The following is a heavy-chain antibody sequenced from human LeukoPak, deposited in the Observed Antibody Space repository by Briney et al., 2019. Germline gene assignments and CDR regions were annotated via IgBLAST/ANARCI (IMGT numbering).Heavy chain of an antibody. Sequence: PSETLSLTCTVSGGPISSSNYYWGWIRQPPGKGLEWIGSIYYSGSTYYNPSLKSRVTISVDTSKNQFSLKLRSVTAADTAVYYCARDNDYFDSSQSCAYDIWGQGTMVTVSP. J-gene: IGHJ3*02. CDR3: ARDNDYFDSSQSCAYDI. D-gene: IGHD3-22*01. CDR2: IYYSGST. V-gene: IGHV4-39*07. CDR1: GGPISSSNYY.